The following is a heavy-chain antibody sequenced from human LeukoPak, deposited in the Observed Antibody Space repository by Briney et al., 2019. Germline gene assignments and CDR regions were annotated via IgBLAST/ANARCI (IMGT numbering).Heavy chain of an antibody. CDR2: VSRSSSNI. CDR3: ARGIYRTNDY. J-gene: IGHJ4*02. D-gene: IGHD3-16*02. CDR1: GFRLEDYS. V-gene: IGHV3-48*04. Sequence: GGSLRLSCAASGFRLEDYSMNWVRQAPGKGLEWLSYVSRSSSNIAYADSVKGRFISSRDNGKNSLYLQMNSLRAEGTAVYYCARGIYRTNDYWGQGALVTVSS.